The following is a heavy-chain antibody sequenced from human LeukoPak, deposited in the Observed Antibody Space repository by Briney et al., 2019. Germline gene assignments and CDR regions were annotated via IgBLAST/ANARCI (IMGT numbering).Heavy chain of an antibody. V-gene: IGHV4-59*01. J-gene: IGHJ3*02. CDR1: GGSISSYY. CDR2: IYYSGST. CDR3: ARSHKLNAFDI. D-gene: IGHD1-1*01. Sequence: PSETLSLTCTVSGGSISSYYWSWIRQPPGKGLEWIGYIYYSGSTNYNPSLKSRVTISVDTSKNQFSLKLSSVTAADTAVYYCARSHKLNAFDIWGKGQWSPSLQ.